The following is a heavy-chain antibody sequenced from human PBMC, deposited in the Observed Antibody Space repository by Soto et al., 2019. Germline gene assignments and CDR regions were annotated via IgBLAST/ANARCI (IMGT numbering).Heavy chain of an antibody. CDR3: ATSREDILTGYYTAILVY. CDR2: IYPGDSDT. CDR1: GYSFIRYL. Sequence: GGALEISCKGFGYSFIRYLVRWGGPMPGESLGWRGIIYPGDSDTRYSPPFQGQVTISADKSISTAYLQWSSLKASDTAMYYCATSREDILTGYYTAILVYWGQGTLVNGSS. D-gene: IGHD3-9*01. J-gene: IGHJ4*02. V-gene: IGHV5-51*01.